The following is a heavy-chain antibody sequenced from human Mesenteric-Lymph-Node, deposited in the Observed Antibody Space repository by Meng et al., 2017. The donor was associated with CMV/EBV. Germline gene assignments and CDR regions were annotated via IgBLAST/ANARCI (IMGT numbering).Heavy chain of an antibody. J-gene: IGHJ4*02. CDR3: ARVRNYDFWSGYFDY. Sequence: GESLKISCAASGFTFSSYEMNWVRQAPGKGLEWVSYISSSGSTIYYADSVKGRFTISRDNAKNSLYLQMNSLRAEDTAVYYCARVRNYDFWSGYFDYWGQGTLVTVSS. CDR2: ISSSGSTI. D-gene: IGHD3-3*01. V-gene: IGHV3-48*03. CDR1: GFTFSSYE.